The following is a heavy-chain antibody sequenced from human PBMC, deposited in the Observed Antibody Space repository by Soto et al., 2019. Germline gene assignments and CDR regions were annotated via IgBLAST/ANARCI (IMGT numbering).Heavy chain of an antibody. CDR2: ISYDGSQK. CDR3: AKGVFPAGVPGYYSMDV. Sequence: QMQLVESGGGVVQPGRSLRLSCEASGFTFSEYGMHRVRQPPGKGLEWVAIISYDGSQKYYSDSVTGRFTVSRDNSKNTMYLQMNSLGAGDTAVYYCAKGVFPAGVPGYYSMDVWGKGITVTVSS. CDR1: GFTFSEYG. D-gene: IGHD6-13*01. V-gene: IGHV3-30*18. J-gene: IGHJ6*03.